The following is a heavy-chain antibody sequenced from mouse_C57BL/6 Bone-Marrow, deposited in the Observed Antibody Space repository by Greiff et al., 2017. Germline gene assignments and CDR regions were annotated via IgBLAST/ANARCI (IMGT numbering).Heavy chain of an antibody. CDR3: ARIIITTVVVPMDY. V-gene: IGHV5-12*01. CDR2: ISNGGGST. CDR1: GFTFSDYY. D-gene: IGHD1-1*01. J-gene: IGHJ4*01. Sequence: EVLVVESGGGLVQPGGSLKLSCAASGFTFSDYYMYWVRQTPEKRLEWVAYISNGGGSTYYPDTVKGRFTISSDHAKNTLYLQKSRLKSEDTAMYYCARIIITTVVVPMDYWGQGTSVTVSS.